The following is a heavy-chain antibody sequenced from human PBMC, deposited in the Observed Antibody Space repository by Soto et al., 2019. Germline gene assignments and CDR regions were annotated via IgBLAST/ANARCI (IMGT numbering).Heavy chain of an antibody. V-gene: IGHV1-18*01. CDR3: ARAGYCSGGSCLWYFDL. CDR1: GYTFTSNG. D-gene: IGHD2-15*01. CDR2: ISAYDGNT. J-gene: IGHJ2*01. Sequence: QVQLVQSGAEVKKPGASVKVSCKASGYTFTSNGISWVRQAPGQGLEWMGWISAYDGNTNYAQKFQGRVTMTTDTSTSTAYMELRSLRSDDTAVYYCARAGYCSGGSCLWYFDLWGRGTLVTVSS.